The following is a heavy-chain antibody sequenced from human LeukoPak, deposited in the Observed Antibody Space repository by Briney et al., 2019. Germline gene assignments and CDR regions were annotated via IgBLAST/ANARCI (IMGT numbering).Heavy chain of an antibody. D-gene: IGHD3-10*01. CDR1: GYTFTGYY. CDR2: INPNSGGT. J-gene: IGHJ6*02. CDR3: ARAPSPGPTIYYSSGMDV. Sequence: ASVKVSCKASGYTFTGYYMHWVRQAPGQGLEWMGWINPNSGGTNYAQKFQGRVTMTRDTSISTAYMELSSLRSDDTAVYYCARAPSPGPTIYYSSGMDVGAKG. V-gene: IGHV1-2*02.